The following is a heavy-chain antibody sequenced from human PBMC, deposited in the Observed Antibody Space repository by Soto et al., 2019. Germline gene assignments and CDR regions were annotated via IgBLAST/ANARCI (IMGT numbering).Heavy chain of an antibody. CDR1: GDSVSSNSAA. CDR3: ARDLTGDRFDAFDI. CDR2: TYYRSKWYN. V-gene: IGHV6-1*01. Sequence: SQTLSLTCAISGDSVSSNSAAWNLIRQSPSRGLEWLGRTYYRSKWYNDYAVSVKSRITINPDTSKNQFSLQLNSVTPEDTVVYYCARDLTGDRFDAFDIWGQGTMVTVSS. D-gene: IGHD7-27*01. J-gene: IGHJ3*02.